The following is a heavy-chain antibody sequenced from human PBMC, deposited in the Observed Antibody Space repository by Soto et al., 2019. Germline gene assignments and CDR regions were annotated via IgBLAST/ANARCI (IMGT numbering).Heavy chain of an antibody. D-gene: IGHD3-16*01. V-gene: IGHV1-69*13. Sequence: SVKVSCKASGGTFSSYAISWVRQAPGQGFEWMGGIIPIFGTANYAQKFQGRVTITADESTSTAYMELSSLRSEDTAVYYCARGKGDYDYVWGSFAFDIWGQGTMVTVSS. CDR3: ARGKGDYDYVWGSFAFDI. CDR1: GGTFSSYA. J-gene: IGHJ3*02. CDR2: IIPIFGTA.